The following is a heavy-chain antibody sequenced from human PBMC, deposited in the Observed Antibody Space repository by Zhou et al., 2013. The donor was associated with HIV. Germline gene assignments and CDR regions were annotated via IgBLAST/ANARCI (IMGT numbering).Heavy chain of an antibody. CDR1: GGTFSSYA. Sequence: QVQLVQSGAEVKKPGSSVKVSCKASGGTFSSYAISWVRQAPGQGLEWMGWINPNSGGTNYAQKFQGRVIMTRDTSISTAYMELSRLRSDDTAVYYCARDRRDRYSGYDSSDNWFDPWGQGTLVTVSS. CDR2: INPNSGGT. D-gene: IGHD5-12*01. CDR3: ARDRRDRYSGYDSSDNWFDP. J-gene: IGHJ5*02. V-gene: IGHV1-2*02.